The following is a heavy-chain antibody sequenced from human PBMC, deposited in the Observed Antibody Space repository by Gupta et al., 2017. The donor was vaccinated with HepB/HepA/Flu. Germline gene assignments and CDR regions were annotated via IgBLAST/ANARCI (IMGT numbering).Heavy chain of an antibody. Sequence: EVQLVESGGGLVQPGGSLRLSCAASGFTFSSFDMNWVRQGTGKGLECVSAIGTAGDTYYPGSVKGRFTISRENAKNSLYLQRNSLRAGDTAVYYCARSKSLGATTPIDYWGQGTLVTVSS. CDR2: IGTAGDT. V-gene: IGHV3-13*01. D-gene: IGHD1-26*01. CDR1: GFTFSSFD. J-gene: IGHJ4*02. CDR3: ARSKSLGATTPIDY.